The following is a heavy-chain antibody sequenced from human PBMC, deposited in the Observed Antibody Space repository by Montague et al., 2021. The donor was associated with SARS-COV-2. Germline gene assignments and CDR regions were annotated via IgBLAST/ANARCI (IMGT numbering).Heavy chain of an antibody. D-gene: IGHD2-2*01. CDR1: GGSFSTYS. J-gene: IGHJ4*02. V-gene: IGHV4-34*01. CDR2: IHHGGST. CDR3: ARLRDIVVVPAAFDY. Sequence: SDTLSLTCAVHGGSFSTYSWNWIRQPAGKGLEWIGEIHHGGSTNXNPSLKSRVTISADTSKNQFSLKLTSVAAADTAVYYCARLRDIVVVPAAFDYWGQGTLVTVSS.